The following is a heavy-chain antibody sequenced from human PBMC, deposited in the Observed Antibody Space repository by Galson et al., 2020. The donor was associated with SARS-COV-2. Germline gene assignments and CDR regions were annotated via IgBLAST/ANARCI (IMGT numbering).Heavy chain of an antibody. J-gene: IGHJ4*02. CDR3: ARVGEYYDSSVYYPPVY. Sequence: SETLSLTCTVSGYTITSGYSWAWIRQPPGKGLEWIGNMFHSGTTYYNPSLHSRVTISVDPTKNQFSLKLSSVTAADTAVYYCARVGEYYDSSVYYPPVYWGQGTLVTVSS. V-gene: IGHV4-38-2*02. CDR2: MFHSGTT. D-gene: IGHD3-22*01. CDR1: GYTITSGYS.